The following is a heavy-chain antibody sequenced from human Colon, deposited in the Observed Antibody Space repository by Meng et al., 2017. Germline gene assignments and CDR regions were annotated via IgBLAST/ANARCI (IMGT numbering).Heavy chain of an antibody. CDR1: GGSFSGYY. Sequence: QGQLKQLGSGLLKPSDTLALACAVYGGSFSGYYWSWIRQPPGKGLEWIGEINHSGSTNYNPSLKSRVTISVDTSKNQFSLKLSSVTAADTAVYYCAREAYYYDSSGYYSESWYFDLWGRGTLVTVSS. D-gene: IGHD3-22*01. CDR2: INHSGST. J-gene: IGHJ2*01. CDR3: AREAYYYDSSGYYSESWYFDL. V-gene: IGHV4-34*01.